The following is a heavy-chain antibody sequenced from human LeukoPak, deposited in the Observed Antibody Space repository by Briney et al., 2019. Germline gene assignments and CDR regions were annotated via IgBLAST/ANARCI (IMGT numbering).Heavy chain of an antibody. D-gene: IGHD3-10*01. Sequence: SETLSLTCTVSGGSISSYYWSWIRQPPGKGLEWIGEINHSGSTNYNPSLKSRVTISVDTSKNQFSLKLSSVTAADTAVYYCARGLRPLWFGAPGTTNWFDPWGQGTLVTVSS. CDR1: GGSISSYY. V-gene: IGHV4-34*01. CDR3: ARGLRPLWFGAPGTTNWFDP. J-gene: IGHJ5*02. CDR2: INHSGST.